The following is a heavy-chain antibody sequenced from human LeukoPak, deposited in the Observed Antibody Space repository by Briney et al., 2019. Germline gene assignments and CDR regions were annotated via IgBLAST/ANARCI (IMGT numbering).Heavy chain of an antibody. CDR1: GYTFTGYY. CDR3: ARDRSHYYDSSGYYYGLGNWFDP. CDR2: INPNSGGT. J-gene: IGHJ5*02. Sequence: ASVKVSCKASGYTFTGYYMHWVRQAPGQGLEWMGWINPNSGGTNYAQKFQGRVTMTRDTSISTAYMELSRLRSDDTAVYYCARDRSHYYDSSGYYYGLGNWFDPWGQGTLVTVSS. V-gene: IGHV1-2*02. D-gene: IGHD3-22*01.